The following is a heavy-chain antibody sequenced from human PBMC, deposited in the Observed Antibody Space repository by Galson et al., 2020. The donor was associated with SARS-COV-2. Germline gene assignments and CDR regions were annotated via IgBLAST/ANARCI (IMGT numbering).Heavy chain of an antibody. D-gene: IGHD3-22*01. Sequence: GESLKISCAASGFTFSSYGMHWVRQAPGKGLEWVAVISYDGSNKYYADSVKGRFTISRDNSKNTLYLQMNSLRAEDTAVYYCAKDAPALSSGYNDHPYWGRGTLVTVSS. J-gene: IGHJ4*02. CDR2: ISYDGSNK. CDR1: GFTFSSYG. CDR3: AKDAPALSSGYNDHPY. V-gene: IGHV3-30*18.